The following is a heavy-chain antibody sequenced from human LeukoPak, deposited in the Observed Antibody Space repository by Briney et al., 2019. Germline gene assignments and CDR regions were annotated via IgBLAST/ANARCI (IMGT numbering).Heavy chain of an antibody. CDR2: ISGKTLRYTT. Sequence: PRRSLRLSCSASGFNFSDAAFHWVRQASGKGLEWVGRISGKTLRYTTAYAASVKGRFIVSRDDSGNTGFLQMNSLKTEDTAVYYSCRRYYVEHVLDYWGQGTLVTVSS. CDR3: CRRYYVEHVLDY. V-gene: IGHV3-73*01. D-gene: IGHD3-10*02. CDR1: GFNFSDAA. J-gene: IGHJ4*02.